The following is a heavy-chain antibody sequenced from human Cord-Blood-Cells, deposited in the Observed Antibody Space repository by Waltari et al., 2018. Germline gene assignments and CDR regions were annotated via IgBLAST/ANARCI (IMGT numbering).Heavy chain of an antibody. V-gene: IGHV3-53*01. D-gene: IGHD3-10*01. J-gene: IGHJ4*02. CDR1: GFTVSSNY. CDR3: ARDTGYGSGSYDY. CDR2: IYSGGST. Sequence: EVQLVESGGGLIQPGGSLRLSCAASGFTVSSNYMSWVRQGPGKGLEGVSVIYSGGSTYYAESVKGRFTISRDNSKSTLYLQMNSLRAEDTAVYYCARDTGYGSGSYDYWGQGTLVTVSS.